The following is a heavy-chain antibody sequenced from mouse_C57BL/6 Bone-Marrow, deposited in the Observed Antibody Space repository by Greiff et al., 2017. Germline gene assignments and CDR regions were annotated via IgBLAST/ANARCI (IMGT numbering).Heavy chain of an antibody. V-gene: IGHV1-42*01. Sequence: EVQLKESGPELVKPGASVKISCKASGYSFTGYYMNWVKQSPEKSLEWIGEINPSTGGTTYNQKFKAKATLTVDKSSSTAYMQLKSLTSEDSAVYYCAREGIYYDYPYAMDYWGQGTSVTVSS. CDR1: GYSFTGYY. CDR2: INPSTGGT. D-gene: IGHD2-4*01. J-gene: IGHJ4*01. CDR3: AREGIYYDYPYAMDY.